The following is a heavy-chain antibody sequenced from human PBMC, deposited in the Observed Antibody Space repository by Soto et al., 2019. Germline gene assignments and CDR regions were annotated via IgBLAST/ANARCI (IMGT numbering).Heavy chain of an antibody. CDR3: AHHPYYGLGSYSFDY. J-gene: IGHJ4*02. V-gene: IGHV2-5*02. Sequence: QITLKESGPTLVRPTQTLTLTCTFSGFSLTTSGVGVGWIRQPPGKALEWLAVIYWDDDKRYSSSLKSRLTITKDNSKNQVVHKMTNMDPVDTATYYCAHHPYYGLGSYSFDYWGQGTLVTVSS. CDR1: GFSLTTSGVG. D-gene: IGHD3-10*01. CDR2: IYWDDDK.